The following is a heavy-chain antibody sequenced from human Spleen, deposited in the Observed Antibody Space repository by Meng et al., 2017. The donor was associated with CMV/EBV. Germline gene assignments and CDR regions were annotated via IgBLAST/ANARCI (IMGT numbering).Heavy chain of an antibody. CDR2: IYYSGST. V-gene: IGHV4-59*12. CDR3: AREVVEYNWFDP. Sequence: SETLSLTCTVSGGSISRYYWSWIRQPPGKGLEWIGYIYYSGSTIYNPSLKSRVTMSVDTSKNQFSLKLSSVTAADTAVYYCAREVVEYNWFDPWGQGTLVTVSS. J-gene: IGHJ5*02. D-gene: IGHD6-6*01. CDR1: GGSISRYY.